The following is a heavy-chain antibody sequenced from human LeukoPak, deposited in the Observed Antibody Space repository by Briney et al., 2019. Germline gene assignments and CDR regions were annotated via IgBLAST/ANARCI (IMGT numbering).Heavy chain of an antibody. V-gene: IGHV3-23*01. J-gene: IGHJ3*02. CDR3: AKDKAYDFWSGYYLGAFDI. D-gene: IGHD3-3*01. CDR2: ISGSGGST. Sequence: GGSLRLSCAASGFTFSSYAMSWVRQAPGKGLEWVSAISGSGGSTYYADSVKGRFTISRDNSKNTLYLQMNSLRAEDTAAYYCAKDKAYDFWSGYYLGAFDIWGQGTMVTVSS. CDR1: GFTFSSYA.